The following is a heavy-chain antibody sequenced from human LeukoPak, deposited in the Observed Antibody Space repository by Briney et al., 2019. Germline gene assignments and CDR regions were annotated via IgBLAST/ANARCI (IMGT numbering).Heavy chain of an antibody. CDR2: ISGSGGST. J-gene: IGHJ3*02. Sequence: RGSLRPSCAASGFTFSSYAMSWVRQAPGKGLEWVSAISGSGGSTYYADSVKGRFTISRDNSKNTLYLQMNSLRAEDTAVYYCASIIADDAFDIWGQGTMVTVSS. CDR3: ASIIADDAFDI. V-gene: IGHV3-23*01. D-gene: IGHD6-13*01. CDR1: GFTFSSYA.